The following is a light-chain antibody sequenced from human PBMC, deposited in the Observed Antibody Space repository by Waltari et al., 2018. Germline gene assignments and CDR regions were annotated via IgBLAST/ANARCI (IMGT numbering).Light chain of an antibody. CDR3: QQGSMWPLT. CDR1: ERIASH. V-gene: IGKV3-11*01. J-gene: IGKJ4*01. Sequence: EIVLTQSPVPLSLSPRQRPPLPCRASERIASHLAWFHQKPGQPPRLLIYDASTRATGIPVRFSGSGFGTDFTLTISSLEPEDFAVYFCQQGSMWPLTFGGGTKVEIK. CDR2: DAS.